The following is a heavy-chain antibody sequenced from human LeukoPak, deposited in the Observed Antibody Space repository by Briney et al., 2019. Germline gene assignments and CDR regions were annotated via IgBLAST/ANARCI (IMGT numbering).Heavy chain of an antibody. CDR2: ISPDGSTT. J-gene: IGHJ5*02. Sequence: QSGGSLRLSCAASGFTFSRYWMHWVPQGPGKGLMWVSRISPDGSTTLYADSVKGRFTISRDNAKNTLYLQMNSLGAEDTAVYYCATNLGTPGIWHWFDPWGQGTLVTVSS. CDR1: GFTFSRYW. CDR3: ATNLGTPGIWHWFDP. D-gene: IGHD1-14*01. V-gene: IGHV3-74*03.